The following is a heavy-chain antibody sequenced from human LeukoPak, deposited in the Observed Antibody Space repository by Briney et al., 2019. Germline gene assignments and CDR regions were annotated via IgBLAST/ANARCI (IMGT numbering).Heavy chain of an antibody. V-gene: IGHV1-69*04. CDR1: GGTFSSYA. CDR3: ARTPDCSSTSCYRRYYFDY. D-gene: IGHD2-2*02. J-gene: IGHJ4*02. Sequence: GASVKVSCKASGGTFSSYAISWVRQAPGQGLEWMGRIIPILAIANYAQKFQGRVTITADKSTSTAYMELSSLRSEDTAVYYCARTPDCSSTSCYRRYYFDYWGQGTLVTVSS. CDR2: IIPILAIA.